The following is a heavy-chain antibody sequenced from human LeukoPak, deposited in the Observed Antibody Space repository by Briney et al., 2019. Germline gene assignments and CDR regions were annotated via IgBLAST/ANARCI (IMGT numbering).Heavy chain of an antibody. CDR2: ISGSGGST. CDR3: ATDYYVSGSYYRLFY. J-gene: IGHJ4*02. CDR1: GFTFSSYA. Sequence: GGSLSLSCAASGFTFSSYAMSWVRQAPGKGLEWVSAISGSGGSTYYADSVKGRFTISRDNAKNTLYLQMNNLRAEDTAIYYCATDYYVSGSYYRLFYWGQGTLVTVSS. D-gene: IGHD3-10*01. V-gene: IGHV3-23*01.